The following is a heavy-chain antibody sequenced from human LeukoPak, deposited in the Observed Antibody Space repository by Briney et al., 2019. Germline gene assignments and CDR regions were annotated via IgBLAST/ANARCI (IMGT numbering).Heavy chain of an antibody. J-gene: IGHJ3*01. CDR1: GFTASRNY. CDR3: ARDSAMASEV. V-gene: IGHV3-66*01. Sequence: GGSLRLSCAASGFTASRNYMSWVPPAPGKGGEWVSVIYSGGSTYYADSVNGRFTISRDNSKNTLYLRLNSLRAEDTAVYYCARDSAMASEVWGQGTMVTVSS. D-gene: IGHD5-18*01. CDR2: IYSGGST.